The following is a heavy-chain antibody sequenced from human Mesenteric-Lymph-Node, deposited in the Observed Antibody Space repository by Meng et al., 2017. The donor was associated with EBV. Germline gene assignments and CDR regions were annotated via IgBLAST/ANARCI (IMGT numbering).Heavy chain of an antibody. CDR2: IYYSWSA. Sequence: MQEVGPGRVKPSDTLSLNCTVSGGSISSGSYYWVWIRQTPGKGLEWIGSIYYSWSAHHNPSLKSRVTISVDTSKNQFSLKVSSVTAADTAVYYCARGWTLTYCGAWGQGTLVTVSS. CDR3: ARGWTLTYCGA. D-gene: IGHD2-21*01. J-gene: IGHJ4*02. V-gene: IGHV4-39*07. CDR1: GGSISSGSYY.